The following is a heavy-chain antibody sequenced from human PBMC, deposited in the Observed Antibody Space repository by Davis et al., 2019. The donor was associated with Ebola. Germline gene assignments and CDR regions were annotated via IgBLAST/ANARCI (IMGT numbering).Heavy chain of an antibody. J-gene: IGHJ3*02. CDR3: ARHPHWNYRAFDI. CDR2: IYYSGST. V-gene: IGHV4-59*01. D-gene: IGHD1-7*01. CDR1: GGSFSGYY. Sequence: MPSETLSLTCAVYGGSFSGYYWSWIRQPPGKGLEWIGYIYYSGSTNYNPSLKSRVTISVDTSKNQFSLKLSSVTAADTAVYYCARHPHWNYRAFDIWGQGTMVTVSS.